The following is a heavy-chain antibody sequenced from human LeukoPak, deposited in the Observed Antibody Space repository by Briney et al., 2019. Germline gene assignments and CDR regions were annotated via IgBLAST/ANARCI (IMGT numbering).Heavy chain of an antibody. V-gene: IGHV3-53*01. CDR3: VRGEKDYYYGLDV. Sequence: GGSLRLSCVASGFTVNWNTMNWVRQAPGKGLEWVSASYSTGNTYYADSVKGRFTMFRDNPENTVYLEMSSLRAEDSAMYYCVRGEKDYYYGLDVWGQGTTVTVSS. D-gene: IGHD1-26*01. J-gene: IGHJ6*02. CDR1: GFTVNWNT. CDR2: SYSTGNT.